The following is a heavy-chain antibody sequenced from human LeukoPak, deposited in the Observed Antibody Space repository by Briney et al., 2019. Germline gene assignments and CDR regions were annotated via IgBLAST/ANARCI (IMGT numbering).Heavy chain of an antibody. CDR3: ARGLRYFEYFDY. Sequence: ASVKVSCKASGGTFSSYAISWVRQAPGQGLEWMGGIIPIFGTAKYAQKFQGRVTITADESTCTAYMELSSLRSEDTAVYYCARGLRYFEYFDYWGQGTLVTVSS. D-gene: IGHD3-9*01. CDR2: IIPIFGTA. J-gene: IGHJ4*02. V-gene: IGHV1-69*13. CDR1: GGTFSSYA.